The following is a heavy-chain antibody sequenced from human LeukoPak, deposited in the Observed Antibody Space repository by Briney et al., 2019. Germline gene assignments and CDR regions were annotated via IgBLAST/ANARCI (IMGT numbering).Heavy chain of an antibody. D-gene: IGHD3-10*01. CDR2: ISGSGGST. CDR3: AKDGKWFGELLSDPYWYFDL. V-gene: IGHV3-23*01. Sequence: GGSLRLSCAASGFTFSSYAMSWVRQAPGKGLEWVSAISGSGGSTYYADSVKGRFTISRDNSKNTPYLQMNSLRAEDTAVYYCAKDGKWFGELLSDPYWYFDLWGRGTLVTVSS. J-gene: IGHJ2*01. CDR1: GFTFSSYA.